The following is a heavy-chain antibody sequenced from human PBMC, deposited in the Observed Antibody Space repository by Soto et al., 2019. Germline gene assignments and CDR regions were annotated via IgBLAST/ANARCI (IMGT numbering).Heavy chain of an antibody. Sequence: GASVKVSCKASGFTFTSSAVQWVRQARGRRLEWIGWIVVGSGNTNYAQKFQERVTITRDMSTSTAYMELSSLRSEDTAVYYCAAVGSGGSYVDYYYGMDVWGQGPTVTVSS. J-gene: IGHJ6*02. CDR3: AAVGSGGSYVDYYYGMDV. V-gene: IGHV1-58*01. D-gene: IGHD1-26*01. CDR1: GFTFTSSA. CDR2: IVVGSGNT.